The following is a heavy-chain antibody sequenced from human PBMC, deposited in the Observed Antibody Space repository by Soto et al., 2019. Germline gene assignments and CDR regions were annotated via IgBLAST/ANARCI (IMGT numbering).Heavy chain of an antibody. CDR2: NYPGDSDT. J-gene: IGHJ4*02. CDR3: ARLSSSFTRPNLDY. D-gene: IGHD6-6*01. Sequence: GESLKISCKGSGYSFTSYWIGWVRQMPGKGLEWMGINYPGDSDTSYSPSFQGQVTISADKSISTAYLQWSSLKASDTAMYYCARLSSSFTRPNLDYWGQGTLVTVSS. V-gene: IGHV5-51*01. CDR1: GYSFTSYW.